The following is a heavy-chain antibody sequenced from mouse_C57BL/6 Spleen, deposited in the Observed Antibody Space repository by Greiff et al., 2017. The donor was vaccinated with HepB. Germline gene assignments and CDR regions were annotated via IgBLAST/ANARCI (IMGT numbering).Heavy chain of an antibody. CDR1: GYSITSGYY. Sequence: DVKLVESGPGLVKPSQSLSLTCSVTGYSITSGYYWNWIRQFPGNKLEWMGYISYDGSNNYNPSLKNRISITRDTSKNQFFLKLNSVTTEDTATYYCARAYSNYVGWFAYWGQGTLVTVSA. CDR2: ISYDGSN. J-gene: IGHJ3*01. CDR3: ARAYSNYVGWFAY. D-gene: IGHD2-5*01. V-gene: IGHV3-6*01.